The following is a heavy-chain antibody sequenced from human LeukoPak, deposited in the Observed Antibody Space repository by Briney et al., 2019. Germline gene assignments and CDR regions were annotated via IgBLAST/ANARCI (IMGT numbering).Heavy chain of an antibody. V-gene: IGHV1-69*05. D-gene: IGHD3-22*01. J-gene: IGHJ2*01. Sequence: SVKVSCKASGGTFSSYAISWVRQAPGQGLEWMGGIIPIFGTANYAQKFQGRVTITTDESTSTAYMELSSLRSEDTAVYYCARGSSGYDSSGYYYYWYFDLCGRGTLVTVSS. CDR3: ARGSSGYDSSGYYYYWYFDL. CDR2: IIPIFGTA. CDR1: GGTFSSYA.